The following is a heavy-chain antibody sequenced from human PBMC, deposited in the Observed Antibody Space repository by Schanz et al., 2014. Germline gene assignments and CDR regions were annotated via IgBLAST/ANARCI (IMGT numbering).Heavy chain of an antibody. CDR1: GFTFSSYG. V-gene: IGHV3-NL1*01. CDR3: ARDSGPYYDKSMDV. D-gene: IGHD3-9*01. Sequence: QVQLVESGGGVVQFGRSLRLSCAASGFTFSSYGMHWVRQAPGKGLEWVSAISGSGGSTYYADSVKGRFTISRDNSKNTLYLQMNSLRAEDTALYYCARDSGPYYDKSMDVWGQGTTVAVSS. CDR2: ISGSGGST. J-gene: IGHJ6*02.